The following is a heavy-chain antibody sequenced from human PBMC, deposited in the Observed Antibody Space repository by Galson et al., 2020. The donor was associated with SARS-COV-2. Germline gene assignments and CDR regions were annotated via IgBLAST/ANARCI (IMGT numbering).Heavy chain of an antibody. V-gene: IGHV4-4*02. Sequence: SETLSITCAVSAASISTHLRWNWVRPPTGRGLEWIGKIYHRGNSIHNPSLESRVTLSTDKSRNQFSLELNSVTAADTAVYYCATSGTLQRYLPGDFWGQGTLVTVSS. CDR1: AASISTHLR. D-gene: IGHD1-20*01. J-gene: IGHJ4*02. CDR3: ATSGTLQRYLPGDF. CDR2: IYHRGNS.